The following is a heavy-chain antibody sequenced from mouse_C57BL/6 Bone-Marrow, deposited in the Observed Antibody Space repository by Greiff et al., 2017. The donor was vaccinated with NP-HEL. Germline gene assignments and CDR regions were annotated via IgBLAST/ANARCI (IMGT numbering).Heavy chain of an antibody. Sequence: QVQLQQPGAELVKPGASVKMSCKASGYTFTSYWITWVKQRPGQGLEWIGDIYPGSGSTTYNEKFKSKATLTVDTSSSTAYMQLSSLTSEDSAVYYCARRVYYGSTYGGYFDVWGTGTTVTVSS. CDR1: GYTFTSYW. CDR3: ARRVYYGSTYGGYFDV. D-gene: IGHD1-1*01. J-gene: IGHJ1*03. V-gene: IGHV1-55*01. CDR2: IYPGSGST.